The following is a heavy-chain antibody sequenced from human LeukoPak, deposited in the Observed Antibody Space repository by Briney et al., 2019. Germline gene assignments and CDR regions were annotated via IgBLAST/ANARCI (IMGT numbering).Heavy chain of an antibody. V-gene: IGHV3-21*01. D-gene: IGHD3-10*02. CDR1: GFTFNSYS. Sequence: GGSLRLSCAASGFTFNSYSMLWVRQAPGKGLEWVSSISTDSSHIFYVDSVKGRFTTSRDNAQNSLYLQMDSLRAEDTAMYYCARGSVRGIISFWGQGTLVTVSS. J-gene: IGHJ4*02. CDR3: ARGSVRGIISF. CDR2: ISTDSSHI.